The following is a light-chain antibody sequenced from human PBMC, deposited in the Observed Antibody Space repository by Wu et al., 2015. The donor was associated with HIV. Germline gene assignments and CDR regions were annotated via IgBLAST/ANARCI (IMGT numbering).Light chain of an antibody. V-gene: IGKV3-11*01. Sequence: EIVLTQYPATLSLSPGERATLSCRASQSVTTYLAWYQQKPGQSPRLLIYEASKRATGIPARFSGSGSGTEFTLSISSVQSEDFAVYYCQHYNNWPPYTFGQGTKLEIK. J-gene: IGKJ2*01. CDR2: EAS. CDR3: QHYNNWPPYT. CDR1: QSVTTY.